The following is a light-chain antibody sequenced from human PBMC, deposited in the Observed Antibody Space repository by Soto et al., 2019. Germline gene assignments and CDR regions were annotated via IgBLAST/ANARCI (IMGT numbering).Light chain of an antibody. CDR3: QQYGSSPPIT. J-gene: IGKJ5*01. CDR1: QSVSNSY. CDR2: GAA. Sequence: EIVLTQSPGTLSLSPGERATLSCRASQSVSNSYLARYQQKPGQAPRLLIYGAATRATGIPDRFSGSGSGTDFILTISRLEPEDFAVYYCQQYGSSPPITFGQGTRLEIK. V-gene: IGKV3-20*01.